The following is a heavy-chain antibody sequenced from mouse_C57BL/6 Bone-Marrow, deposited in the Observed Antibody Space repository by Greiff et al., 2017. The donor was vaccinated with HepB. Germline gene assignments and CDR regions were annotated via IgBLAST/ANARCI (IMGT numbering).Heavy chain of an antibody. Sequence: VQLQQSGAELARPGASVKLSCKASGYTFTSYGISWVKQRTGQGLEWIGEIYPRSGNTYYNEKFKGKATLTADKSSSTAYMELRSLTSEDSAVYFCAREGILRYYFDYWGQGTTLTVSS. CDR2: IYPRSGNT. CDR3: AREGILRYYFDY. V-gene: IGHV1-81*01. J-gene: IGHJ2*01. CDR1: GYTFTSYG. D-gene: IGHD1-1*01.